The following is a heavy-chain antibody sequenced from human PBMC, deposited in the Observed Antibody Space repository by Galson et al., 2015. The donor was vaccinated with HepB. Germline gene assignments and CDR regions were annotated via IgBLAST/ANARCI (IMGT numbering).Heavy chain of an antibody. CDR2: ISGSGGST. V-gene: IGHV3-23*01. J-gene: IGHJ4*02. D-gene: IGHD3-10*01. Sequence: SLRLSCAASGFTFSSYAMSWVRQAPGKGPEWVSAISGSGGSTYYADSVKGRFTISRDNSKNTLYLQMNSLRAEDTAVYYCAKGYLSTMVRGVITNYFDYWGQGTLVTVSS. CDR1: GFTFSSYA. CDR3: AKGYLSTMVRGVITNYFDY.